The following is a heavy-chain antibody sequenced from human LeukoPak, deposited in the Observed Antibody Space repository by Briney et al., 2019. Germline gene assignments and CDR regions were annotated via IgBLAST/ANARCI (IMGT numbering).Heavy chain of an antibody. CDR3: AREQDTAMGPYFDY. D-gene: IGHD5-18*01. Sequence: SVKVSCKASGGTFSSYAISWVRQAPGQGLEWMGAIIPIFGTANYAQKFQGRGTITTDESTSTAYMELSSLRSEDTAVYYCAREQDTAMGPYFDYWGQGTLVTVSS. CDR2: IIPIFGTA. J-gene: IGHJ4*02. CDR1: GGTFSSYA. V-gene: IGHV1-69*05.